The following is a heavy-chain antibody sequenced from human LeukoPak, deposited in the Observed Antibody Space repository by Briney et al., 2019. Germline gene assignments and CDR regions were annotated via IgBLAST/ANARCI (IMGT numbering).Heavy chain of an antibody. D-gene: IGHD4-23*01. CDR3: ARAPGGRNYFDY. CDR2: ISYDGSNK. J-gene: IGHJ4*02. Sequence: GGSLRLSCAASGFTFSSYAMHWVRQAPGKGLEWMAVISYDGSNKYYADSVKGRFTISRDNSKNTLYLQMNSLRAEDTAVYYCARAPGGRNYFDYWGQGTLVTVSS. CDR1: GFTFSSYA. V-gene: IGHV3-30-3*01.